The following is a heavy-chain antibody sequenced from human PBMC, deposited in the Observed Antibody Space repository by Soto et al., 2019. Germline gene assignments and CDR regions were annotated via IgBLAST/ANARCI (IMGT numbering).Heavy chain of an antibody. CDR3: ATNPGGGGY. CDR1: GFTVSNNY. CDR2: IYSGGYT. V-gene: IGHV3-53*01. J-gene: IGHJ4*02. D-gene: IGHD2-8*01. Sequence: EVQLVESGGGLIQPGGSLRLSCAVSGFTVSNNYMSWVRQAPGKGLEGVSVIYSGGYTAYGDSVKGRFTISRDNSKNTLCLEVSSLGAEHSVVYYCATNPGGGGYWGQGTLVTVSS.